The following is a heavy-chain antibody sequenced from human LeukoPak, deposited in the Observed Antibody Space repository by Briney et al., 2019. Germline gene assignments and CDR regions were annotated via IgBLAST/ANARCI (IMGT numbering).Heavy chain of an antibody. V-gene: IGHV3-30-3*01. CDR1: GFTFSSYA. J-gene: IGHJ6*02. Sequence: GGSLRLSCAASGFTFSSYAMSWVRQAPGKGLEWVTVISYDGGNKYYADSVKGRFTISRDNSKNTLYLQMNSLRAEDTAVYYCARGPAAYCSSTSCRYYYYYGMDVWGQGTTVTVSS. CDR2: ISYDGGNK. D-gene: IGHD2-2*01. CDR3: ARGPAAYCSSTSCRYYYYYGMDV.